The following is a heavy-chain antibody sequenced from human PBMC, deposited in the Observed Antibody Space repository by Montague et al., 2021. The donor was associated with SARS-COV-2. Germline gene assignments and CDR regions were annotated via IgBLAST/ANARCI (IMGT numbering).Heavy chain of an antibody. V-gene: IGHV4-61*09. CDR3: ARSPYRTTYLYGMDV. CDR2: IYTVGST. CDR1: GDSISCGDYH. Sequence: TLSLTCTVSGDSISCGDYHWSWVRQPAGKGLEWIGYIYTVGSTSYNPSLKSRVTISMDTSKNQLSLKLSSVTAADTAGYFCARSPYRTTYLYGMDVWGQGTTVTVSS. J-gene: IGHJ6*02. D-gene: IGHD1-14*01.